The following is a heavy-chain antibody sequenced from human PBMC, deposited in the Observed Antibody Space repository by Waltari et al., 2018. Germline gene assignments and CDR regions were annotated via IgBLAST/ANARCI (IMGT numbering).Heavy chain of an antibody. V-gene: IGHV4-39*01. CDR2: LYYSGTT. CDR3: ARAPDS. Sequence: QLQLQESGPGLVKPSETLSLTCTFSGGSINSDSFYWGWIRQPPGKGLEWIGSLYYSGTTYFSPSLRSRVTISLDTSKSQCSLKLSSVTAADTAVYYCARAPDSWGQGTLVTVSS. CDR1: GGSINSDSFY. J-gene: IGHJ5*01.